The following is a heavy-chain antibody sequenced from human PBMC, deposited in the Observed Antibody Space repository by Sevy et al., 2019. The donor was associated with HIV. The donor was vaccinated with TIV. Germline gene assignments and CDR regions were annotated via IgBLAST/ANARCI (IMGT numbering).Heavy chain of an antibody. D-gene: IGHD2-15*01. Sequence: GGSLRLSCEVSGFTFSNYWMTWVHQAPGKGLEWVANIKEDGSDKYYGDSVKGRSSLSRDNAKNSLYLQMDSLRAEDTAVYYCVRDGLASATDFDYWGQGTLVTVSS. CDR2: IKEDGSDK. CDR3: VRDGLASATDFDY. J-gene: IGHJ4*02. V-gene: IGHV3-7*01. CDR1: GFTFSNYW.